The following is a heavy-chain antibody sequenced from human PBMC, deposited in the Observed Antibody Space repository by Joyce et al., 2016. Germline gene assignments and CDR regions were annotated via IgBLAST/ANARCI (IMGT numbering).Heavy chain of an antibody. Sequence: QTQLVQSGAEVKKPGASVKVSCKTSGYMFRMYGISWVRQAPGQGLQWMGGISGDSGEKKIEQEFQGRLTMTTYSPTTTAYMDLRSLTSDDTAVYYWARDREYNSGWYGAGGANYFDYWGQGTLVTVSP. CDR2: ISGDSGEK. CDR3: ARDREYNSGWYGAGGANYFDY. CDR1: GYMFRMYG. J-gene: IGHJ4*02. V-gene: IGHV1-18*01. D-gene: IGHD6-19*01.